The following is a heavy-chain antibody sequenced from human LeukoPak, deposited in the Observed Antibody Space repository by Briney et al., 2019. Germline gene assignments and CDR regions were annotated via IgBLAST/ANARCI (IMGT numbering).Heavy chain of an antibody. Sequence: QPGRSLRLSCAASGFTFSSYGMHWVRQAPGKGLEWVAVISYDGSNKYYADSVKGRFTISRDNSKNTLYLQMNSLRAEDTAVYYCARAGPAAIVGVDYWGQGTLVTVSS. CDR2: ISYDGSNK. CDR3: ARAGPAAIVGVDY. V-gene: IGHV3-30*03. CDR1: GFTFSSYG. J-gene: IGHJ4*02. D-gene: IGHD2-2*01.